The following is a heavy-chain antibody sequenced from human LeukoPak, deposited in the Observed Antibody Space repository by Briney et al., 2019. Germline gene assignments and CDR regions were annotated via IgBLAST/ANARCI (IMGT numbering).Heavy chain of an antibody. D-gene: IGHD5-12*01. J-gene: IGHJ6*02. Sequence: PSETLSLTCAVYGGSFSVYYWSWIRQPPGKGLEWIGEINHSGSTNYNPSLKSRVTISVDTSKNQFSLKLSSVTAADTAVYYCARGRGYSGYGFSYYYGMDVWGQGTTVTVSS. CDR1: GGSFSVYY. CDR2: INHSGST. V-gene: IGHV4-34*01. CDR3: ARGRGYSGYGFSYYYGMDV.